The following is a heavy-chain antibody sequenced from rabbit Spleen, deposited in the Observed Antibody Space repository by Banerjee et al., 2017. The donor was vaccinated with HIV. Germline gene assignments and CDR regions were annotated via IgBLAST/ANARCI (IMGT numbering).Heavy chain of an antibody. CDR3: ARDTSSSFSSYGMDL. V-gene: IGHV1S40*01. CDR2: INAYTGKP. CDR1: GFSFSSKYY. Sequence: SLEESGGDLVKPGASLTLTCTASGFSFSSKYYMCWVRQAPGKGLEWIACINAYTGKPVYATWAKGRFTISRTSSTTVTLQMTSLTAADTATYFCARDTSSSFSSYGMDLWGQGTLVTVS. D-gene: IGHD1-1*01. J-gene: IGHJ6*01.